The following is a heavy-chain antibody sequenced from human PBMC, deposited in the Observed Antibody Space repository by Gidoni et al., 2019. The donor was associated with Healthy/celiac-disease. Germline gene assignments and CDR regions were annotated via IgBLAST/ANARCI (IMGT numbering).Heavy chain of an antibody. Sequence: EVQLVESGGGLVQPGGSLRLSCAASGFTFSSYEMNWVRQAPGKGREWVSYISSSGSTIYYADSVKGRFTISRDNAKNSLYLQMNSLRAEDTAVYYCARAEGGPFDSGVGFDYWGQGTLVTVSS. D-gene: IGHD3-10*01. CDR2: ISSSGSTI. V-gene: IGHV3-48*03. J-gene: IGHJ4*02. CDR3: ARAEGGPFDSGVGFDY. CDR1: GFTFSSYE.